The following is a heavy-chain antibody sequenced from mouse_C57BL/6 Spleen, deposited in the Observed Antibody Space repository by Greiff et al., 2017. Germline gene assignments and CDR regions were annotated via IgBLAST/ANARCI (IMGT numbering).Heavy chain of an antibody. Sequence: QVQLQQSGAELVKPGASVKISCKASGYAFSSYWMNWVKQRPGKGLEWIGQIYPGDGDTNYNGKFKGKATLTADKSSSTAYMQLSSLTSEDSAVCYCASSCYYGQYFDVWGTGTTVTVSS. J-gene: IGHJ1*03. D-gene: IGHD1-1*01. CDR2: IYPGDGDT. V-gene: IGHV1-80*01. CDR1: GYAFSSYW. CDR3: ASSCYYGQYFDV.